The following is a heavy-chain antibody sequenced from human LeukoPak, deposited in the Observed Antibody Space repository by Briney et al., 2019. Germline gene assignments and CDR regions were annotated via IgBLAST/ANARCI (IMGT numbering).Heavy chain of an antibody. D-gene: IGHD3-10*01. CDR1: GDSINSYY. CDR2: TYNIGNT. J-gene: IGHJ5*02. Sequence: PSETLSLTCAVSGDSINSYYWSWIRQSPGKGLEWIGYTYNIGNTNYNPSLKSRVTISLDTSKNQFSLKVTSVTAADTAVYYCARLLSGRNNWFDPWGQGTLVTVSS. V-gene: IGHV4-59*01. CDR3: ARLLSGRNNWFDP.